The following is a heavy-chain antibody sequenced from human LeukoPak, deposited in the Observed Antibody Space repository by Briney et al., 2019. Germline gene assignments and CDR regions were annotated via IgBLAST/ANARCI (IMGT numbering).Heavy chain of an antibody. D-gene: IGHD3-10*01. CDR3: ARVHVLLWFGEVYYFDY. Sequence: ASVKVSCKASGYTFTSYGISWVRQAPGQGLDWMGWISAYNGNTNYAQKLQGRVTMTTDTSTSTAYMELRSLRSDDTAVYYCARVHVLLWFGEVYYFDYWGQGPWSPSPQ. CDR2: ISAYNGNT. V-gene: IGHV1-18*01. CDR1: GYTFTSYG. J-gene: IGHJ4*02.